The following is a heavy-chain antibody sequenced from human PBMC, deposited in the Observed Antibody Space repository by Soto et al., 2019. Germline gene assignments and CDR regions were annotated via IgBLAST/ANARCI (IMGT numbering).Heavy chain of an antibody. V-gene: IGHV1-69*12. CDR3: ARDAIAVAGTLSY. Sequence: QVQLVQSGAEVKKPGSSVKVSCKASGGTFSSYAISWVRQAPGQGLEWMGGINPIFGTANYAQKFQGRVTITADESTSTAYMELSSLSSEDTAVSYCARDAIAVAGTLSYWGQGTMVPVSS. D-gene: IGHD6-19*01. CDR2: INPIFGTA. J-gene: IGHJ4*02. CDR1: GGTFSSYA.